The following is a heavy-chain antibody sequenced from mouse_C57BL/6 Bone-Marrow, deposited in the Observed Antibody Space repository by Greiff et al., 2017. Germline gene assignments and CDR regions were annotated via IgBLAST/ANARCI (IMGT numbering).Heavy chain of an antibody. CDR1: GYTFTSYG. Sequence: QVQLQQSGAELARPGASVKLSCKASGYTFTSYGISWVKQRTGQGLEWIGEIYPRSGNTYYNEKFKGKATLTADKSSSTAYMELRSLTSEDSAVYFSARSNYGNYYLDYWGQGTPLTVSS. V-gene: IGHV1-81*01. J-gene: IGHJ2*01. D-gene: IGHD2-1*01. CDR2: IYPRSGNT. CDR3: ARSNYGNYYLDY.